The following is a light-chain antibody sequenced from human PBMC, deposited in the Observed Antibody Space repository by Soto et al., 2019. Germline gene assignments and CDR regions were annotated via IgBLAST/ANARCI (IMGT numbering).Light chain of an antibody. CDR2: DAS. CDR1: QSFSSY. J-gene: IGKJ1*01. Sequence: EIVLTQSPGTLSLSPGERATLSCRASQSFSSYLAWYQQKPRQAPRLLIYDASNRATGIPARFSASGSGTDFTLTISRLEPEDFAVYYCQQYAKAPLTFGQGTKVDIK. CDR3: QQYAKAPLT. V-gene: IGKV3-20*01.